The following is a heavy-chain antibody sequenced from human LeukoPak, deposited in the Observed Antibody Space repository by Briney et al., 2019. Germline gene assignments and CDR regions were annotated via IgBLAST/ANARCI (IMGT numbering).Heavy chain of an antibody. V-gene: IGHV3-23*01. Sequence: GGSLRLSCAAFGFTFSSYAMSWVRQTPGKGLEWVSTISGSGGSTYYADSVKGRFTVSRDNSKNMLFLQMNSLRAEDTAVYYCAKGGHVTSAATFDYWGQGTLVTVSS. CDR1: GFTFSSYA. J-gene: IGHJ4*02. CDR3: AKGGHVTSAATFDY. D-gene: IGHD2-2*01. CDR2: ISGSGGST.